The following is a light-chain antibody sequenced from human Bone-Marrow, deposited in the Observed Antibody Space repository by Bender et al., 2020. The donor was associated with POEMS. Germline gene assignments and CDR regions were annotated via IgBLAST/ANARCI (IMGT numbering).Light chain of an antibody. V-gene: IGLV3-21*02. Sequence: SYVLTQPPSMSVAPGQTARISCGGNNIRGKTVHWYQQRPGQAPVLVVYDDTDRPSGVPERFSGSNSGNTATLTISGVEAGDEADYYCQVWDSTTDYVFGPGTMLTVL. CDR2: DDT. CDR1: NIRGKT. J-gene: IGLJ1*01. CDR3: QVWDSTTDYV.